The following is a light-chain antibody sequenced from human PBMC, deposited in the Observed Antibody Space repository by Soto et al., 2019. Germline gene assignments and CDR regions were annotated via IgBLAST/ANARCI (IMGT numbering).Light chain of an antibody. V-gene: IGKV3-15*01. Sequence: EVVMTQSPATLSVSAGEGATLXXRASQGIGDTLAWYQHKPGQTPRLXIYDTSTRATGVPARFSGSRSGTEFTLTINSLQSEDFAVYYCQRYNNWPLTFGGGTKVDIK. J-gene: IGKJ4*01. CDR1: QGIGDT. CDR3: QRYNNWPLT. CDR2: DTS.